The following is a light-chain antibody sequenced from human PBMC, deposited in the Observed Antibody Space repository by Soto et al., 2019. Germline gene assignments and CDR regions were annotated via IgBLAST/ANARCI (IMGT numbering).Light chain of an antibody. CDR1: SSNIGSNT. V-gene: IGLV1-44*01. J-gene: IGLJ2*01. Sequence: VLTQPPSASGTPGQRVTISCSGSSSNIGSNTVDWYQQLPGTAPKLVIYRNNQRPSGVPDRFSGSKSGTSASLAISGLQSEYEADYYCVAWDDSLNGYEVFGGGTNVTVL. CDR2: RNN. CDR3: VAWDDSLNGYEV.